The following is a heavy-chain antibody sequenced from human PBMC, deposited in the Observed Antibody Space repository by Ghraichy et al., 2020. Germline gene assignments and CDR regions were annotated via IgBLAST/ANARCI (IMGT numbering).Heavy chain of an antibody. CDR3: ARDYYYYGMDV. V-gene: IGHV4-30-2*06. J-gene: IGHJ6*02. CDR2: IYHSGST. CDR1: GGSFSSDGYS. Sequence: SETLSLTCAVSGGSFSSDGYSWSWIRQSPGKGLEWIGDIYHSGSTYYNPSLKSRVTISVDRSKNQFSLKLSSVTAADTAIYYCARDYYYYGMDVWGQGTTVTGSS.